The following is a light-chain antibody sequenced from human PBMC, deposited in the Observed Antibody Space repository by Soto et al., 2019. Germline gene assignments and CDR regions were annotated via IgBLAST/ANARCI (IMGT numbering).Light chain of an antibody. Sequence: SALAQPASVSGSPGQSITISCTGTSRDVGSYNLVSWYQQHPGKAPKLMIYEGSQRPSGVSNRFSGSKSGNTASLTISGLQGEDEADYYCCSYAHTNTWVFGGGTQLTVL. CDR2: EGS. CDR3: CSYAHTNTWV. J-gene: IGLJ3*02. V-gene: IGLV2-23*01. CDR1: SRDVGSYNL.